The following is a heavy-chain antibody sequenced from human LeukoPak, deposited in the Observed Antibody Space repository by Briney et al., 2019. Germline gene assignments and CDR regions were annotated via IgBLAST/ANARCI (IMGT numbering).Heavy chain of an antibody. CDR2: IYWDDDK. J-gene: IGHJ4*02. Sequence: SGPTLVHPTQTLTLTCTFSGFSLRTSGGGVGWIRQPPGKALECLALIYWDDDKRYSPSLKSRLTITQDASKNQVVLTMTNMDPVDTATYYCAHSWGSGYGPDYFDYWGQGTLVTVSS. D-gene: IGHD3-22*01. V-gene: IGHV2-5*02. CDR1: GFSLRTSGGG. CDR3: AHSWGSGYGPDYFDY.